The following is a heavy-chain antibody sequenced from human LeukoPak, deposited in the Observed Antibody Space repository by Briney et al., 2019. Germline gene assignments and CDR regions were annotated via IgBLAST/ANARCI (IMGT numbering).Heavy chain of an antibody. D-gene: IGHD4-11*01. Sequence: SETLSLTCTVSGGSISSYYWSWIRQPPGKGLEWIGYIYYSGSTNYNPSLKSRVTISVDTSKNQFSLKLSSVTAADTAVYYCASLGYSNYVLDPWGQGTLVTVSS. V-gene: IGHV4-59*08. J-gene: IGHJ5*02. CDR1: GGSISSYY. CDR3: ASLGYSNYVLDP. CDR2: IYYSGST.